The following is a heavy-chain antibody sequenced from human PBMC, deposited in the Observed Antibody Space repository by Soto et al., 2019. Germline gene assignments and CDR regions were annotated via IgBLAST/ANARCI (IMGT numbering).Heavy chain of an antibody. V-gene: IGHV1-69*02. CDR1: GGTFSSYT. D-gene: IGHD4-17*01. CDR2: IIPILGIA. Sequence: ASVKVSCKASGGTFSSYTISWVRQATGQGLEWMGRIIPILGIANYAQKFQGRVTITADKSTSTAYMELSSLRSEDTAVYYCASGDMTTVTPAYYYYYMDVWGKGTTVTVSS. J-gene: IGHJ6*03. CDR3: ASGDMTTVTPAYYYYYMDV.